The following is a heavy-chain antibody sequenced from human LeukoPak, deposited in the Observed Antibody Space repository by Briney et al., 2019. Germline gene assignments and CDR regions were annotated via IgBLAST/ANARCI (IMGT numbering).Heavy chain of an antibody. CDR2: LYIDGRT. D-gene: IGHD1-26*01. J-gene: IGHJ3*02. CDR1: GFTVSSNY. Sequence: PGGSLRLSCAASGFTVSSNYMNWVRQAPGKGLEWVSILYIDGRTFYADSVKGRFTISRDDSKNTLYLQINSLRTEDTAVYYCARDSRGSYSGVFDIGGKGKMVTVFS. CDR3: ARDSRGSYSGVFDI. V-gene: IGHV3-66*02.